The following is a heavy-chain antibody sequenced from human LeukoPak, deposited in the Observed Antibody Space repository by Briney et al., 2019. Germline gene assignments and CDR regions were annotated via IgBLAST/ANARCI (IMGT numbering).Heavy chain of an antibody. D-gene: IGHD2-2*01. CDR1: GGSISSYY. V-gene: IGHV4-59*01. CDR3: ARSVVPSFYYYYYGMDV. J-gene: IGHJ6*02. CDR2: IYYSGST. Sequence: SETLSLTCTVSGGSISSYYWSWIRQPPGKGLEWIGYIYYSGSTNYNPSLKSRVTISVDTSKNQFSLKLSSVTAADTAVYYCARSVVPSFYYYYYGMDVWGQGTTVTVSS.